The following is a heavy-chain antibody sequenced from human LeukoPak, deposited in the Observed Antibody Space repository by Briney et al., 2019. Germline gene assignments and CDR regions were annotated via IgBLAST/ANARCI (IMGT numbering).Heavy chain of an antibody. CDR3: AAYDSSGYYYGGNFDY. J-gene: IGHJ4*02. D-gene: IGHD3-22*01. Sequence: PSETLSLTCTVSGGSISSGGYYWGWIRQHPGKGLEWIGYIYYSGSTYYNPSLKSRVTISVDTSKNQFSLKLSSVTAADTAVYYCAAYDSSGYYYGGNFDYWGQGTLVTVSS. CDR1: GGSISSGGYY. CDR2: IYYSGST. V-gene: IGHV4-31*03.